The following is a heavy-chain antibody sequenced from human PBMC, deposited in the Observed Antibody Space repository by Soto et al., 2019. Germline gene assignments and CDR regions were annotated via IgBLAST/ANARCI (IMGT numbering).Heavy chain of an antibody. CDR1: GYSFTRYW. Sequence: GKSLKISWKGSGYSFTRYWSGWVGEKAEKGVEWMGIIYPGDSDTSYSPSFQAQVPISAAKSISTAYLQWSSLKASDTAMYYCARQTVAPAGPIIVYYFDYWGQGTLVTVSS. D-gene: IGHD2-2*01. CDR2: IYPGDSDT. V-gene: IGHV5-51*01. J-gene: IGHJ4*02. CDR3: ARQTVAPAGPIIVYYFDY.